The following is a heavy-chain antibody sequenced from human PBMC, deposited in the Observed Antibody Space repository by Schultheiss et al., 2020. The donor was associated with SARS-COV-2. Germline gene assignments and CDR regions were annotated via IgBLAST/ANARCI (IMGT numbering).Heavy chain of an antibody. Sequence: GESLKISCAASGFTFSSYGMHWVRQAPGKGLEWVAVIGYDGSNKYYADSVKGRFTISRDNSKNTLYLQMNSLRAEDTAVYYCASEIQLWLLWGQGTPVTVSS. CDR1: GFTFSSYG. D-gene: IGHD5-18*01. CDR2: IGYDGSNK. J-gene: IGHJ4*02. CDR3: ASEIQLWLL. V-gene: IGHV3-33*01.